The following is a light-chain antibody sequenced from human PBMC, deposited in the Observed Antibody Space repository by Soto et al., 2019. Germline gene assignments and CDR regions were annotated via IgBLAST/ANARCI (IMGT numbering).Light chain of an antibody. CDR2: NNN. J-gene: IGLJ2*01. V-gene: IGLV1-44*01. CDR3: AAWDDGLNGVL. Sequence: QSVLTQPPSASATPGQRVTISCSGGSSNIATNTVNWYQVFPGTAPKLLIYNNNDRPQGVPDRFSGTKSGTSASPAISGLQSDDEADYYCAAWDDGLNGVLFGGGTKLTVL. CDR1: SSNIATNT.